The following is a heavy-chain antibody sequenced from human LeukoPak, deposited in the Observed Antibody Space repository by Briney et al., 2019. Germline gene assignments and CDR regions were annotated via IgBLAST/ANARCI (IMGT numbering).Heavy chain of an antibody. Sequence: GGTLRLSCAASGFTFSSYGMSWVRQAPGKGLEWVADIKQDGSEKYYVDSVKGRFTISRQNAKNSLFLQMNSLRAEDTAVYYCARMTTGSHYYYMDVWGKGTTVTVSS. CDR1: GFTFSSYG. CDR3: ARMTTGSHYYYMDV. CDR2: IKQDGSEK. D-gene: IGHD4-17*01. V-gene: IGHV3-7*01. J-gene: IGHJ6*03.